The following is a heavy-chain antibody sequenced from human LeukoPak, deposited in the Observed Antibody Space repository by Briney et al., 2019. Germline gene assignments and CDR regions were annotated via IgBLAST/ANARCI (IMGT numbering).Heavy chain of an antibody. CDR2: IWYDGSKT. CDR3: ARSIPYSSSWYDLGY. V-gene: IGHV3-33*01. D-gene: IGHD6-13*01. CDR1: GFTFSSYG. J-gene: IGHJ4*02. Sequence: GRSLRLSCAASGFTFSSYGMHWVRQAPGKGLEWVALIWYDGSKTHYADSVKGRFTISRDNSKNTLYLQMNSLRAEDTAVYYCARSIPYSSSWYDLGYWGQGTLVTVSS.